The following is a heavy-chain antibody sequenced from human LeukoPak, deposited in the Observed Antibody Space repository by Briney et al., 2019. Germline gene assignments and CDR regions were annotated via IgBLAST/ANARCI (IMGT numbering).Heavy chain of an antibody. CDR1: GFPFSSYS. V-gene: IGHV3-21*01. CDR2: ISSSSSYI. D-gene: IGHD6-13*01. CDR3: ARGARRPTSSSWYYFDY. Sequence: PGGPLRLSCAASGFPFSSYSMNWVRQAPGKGLEWVSSISSSSSYIYYADSVKGRFTISRDNAKNSLYLQMNSLRAEDTAVYYCARGARRPTSSSWYYFDYWGQGTLVTVSS. J-gene: IGHJ4*02.